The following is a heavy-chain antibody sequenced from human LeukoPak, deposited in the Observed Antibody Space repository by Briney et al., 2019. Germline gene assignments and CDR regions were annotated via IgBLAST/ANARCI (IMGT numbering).Heavy chain of an antibody. J-gene: IGHJ4*02. CDR3: ATSKWFGIETEY. CDR2: INPSGTT. Sequence: SSETLSLTCAVYGGSFRGYFWTWFRQPPGKGLEWIGEINPSGTTKYHPSLKSRVTISGDTSKNQISLELSAVTAADTAVYYCATSKWFGIETEYWGQGTLVTVSS. CDR1: GGSFRGYF. D-gene: IGHD3-10*01. V-gene: IGHV4-34*01.